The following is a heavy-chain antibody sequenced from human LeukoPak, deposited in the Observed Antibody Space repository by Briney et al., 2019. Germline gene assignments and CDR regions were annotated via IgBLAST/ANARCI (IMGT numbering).Heavy chain of an antibody. J-gene: IGHJ5*02. CDR2: ISEDGNNK. V-gene: IGHV3-30*18. CDR3: VKVPFDP. CDR1: GFTFSTYG. Sequence: PGGSLRLSCAASGFTFSTYGMHWVRQAPGKGLEWVAVISEDGNNKYYGDSVKGRFTISRDNSKNTLYLQMNTLRGEDTAVYYCVKVPFDPWGQGTLVTVSS.